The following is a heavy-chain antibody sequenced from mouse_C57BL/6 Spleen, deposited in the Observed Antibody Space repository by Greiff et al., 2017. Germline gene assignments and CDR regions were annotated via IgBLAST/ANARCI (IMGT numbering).Heavy chain of an antibody. J-gene: IGHJ1*03. CDR2: IYPSDSET. V-gene: IGHV1-61*01. CDR1: GYTFTSYW. Sequence: QVQLQQPGAELVRPGSSVKLSCKASGYTFTSYWMDWVKQRPGQGLEWIGNIYPSDSETHYNQKFKDKATLTVDKSSSTAYMQLSSLTSEDSAVYYCARRGNYYGSRPLYWYCDVWGTGTTVTVAS. CDR3: ARRGNYYGSRPLYWYCDV. D-gene: IGHD1-1*01.